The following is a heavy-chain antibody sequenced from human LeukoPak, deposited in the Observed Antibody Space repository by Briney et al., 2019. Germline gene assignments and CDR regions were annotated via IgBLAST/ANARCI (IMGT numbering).Heavy chain of an antibody. Sequence: ASLKVSCKASGFTFTGYYMHWVRQAPGQGLEWMGWINPNSGGTNYAQKFQGRVTMTRDTSISTAYMELSRLRSDDTAVYYCARDDGDFGVVDNWGQGTLVTVSA. J-gene: IGHJ4*02. V-gene: IGHV1-2*02. CDR1: GFTFTGYY. CDR2: INPNSGGT. CDR3: ARDDGDFGVVDN. D-gene: IGHD4-17*01.